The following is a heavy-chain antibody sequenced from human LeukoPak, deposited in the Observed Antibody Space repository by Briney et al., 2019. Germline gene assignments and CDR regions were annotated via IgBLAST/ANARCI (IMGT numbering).Heavy chain of an antibody. V-gene: IGHV4-59*01. Sequence: PSETLSLTCNVSGGSISSFYWSWIRQPPGKGLEYIGYISYSETTSYNPSLKSRVTISVDTSKNQFSLKLTSVTAADTAVYYCARDKGLPQAFDIWGQGTMVTVSS. J-gene: IGHJ3*02. CDR3: ARDKGLPQAFDI. CDR2: ISYSETT. CDR1: GGSISSFY. D-gene: IGHD5/OR15-5a*01.